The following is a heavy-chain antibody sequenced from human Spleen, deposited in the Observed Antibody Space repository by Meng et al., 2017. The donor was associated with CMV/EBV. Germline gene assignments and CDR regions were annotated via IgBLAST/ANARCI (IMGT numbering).Heavy chain of an antibody. Sequence: ASVKVSCKAYGYTFTGYYMHWVRQAPGQGLEWMGWINPNSGGTIYAQKFQGRVTMTRDTSISTAYMEVSRLTSDDTALYYCAKDRAPILEWPRSFYGVDVWGQGTTVTVSS. CDR1: GYTFTGYY. CDR2: INPNSGGT. J-gene: IGHJ6*02. CDR3: AKDRAPILEWPRSFYGVDV. V-gene: IGHV1-2*02. D-gene: IGHD3-3*01.